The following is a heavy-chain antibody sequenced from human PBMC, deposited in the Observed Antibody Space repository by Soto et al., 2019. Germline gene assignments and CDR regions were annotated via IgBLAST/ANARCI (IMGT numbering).Heavy chain of an antibody. CDR3: EREKVGKTFFEN. CDR1: VCGISSGYY. J-gene: IGHJ4*02. D-gene: IGHD1-26*01. V-gene: IGHV4-38-2*02. Sequence: WETLSLTCSVSVCGISSGYYWSWVRQPPGKGLEWIGRIYPSVSSYHNPSLATRLRLSIDTSKNKFTLNLTSVTAADTALYFCEREKVGKTFFENWRQGSQVIVSS. CDR2: IYPSVSS.